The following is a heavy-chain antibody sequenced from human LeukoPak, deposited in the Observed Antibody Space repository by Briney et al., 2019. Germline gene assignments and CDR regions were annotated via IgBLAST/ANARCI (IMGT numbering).Heavy chain of an antibody. Sequence: ASVKVSCKASGYTFTSYYMHWVQQAPGQGLEWMGIINPSGGSTSYAQKFQGRVTMTRDTSTSTVYMELSSLRSEDTAVYYCARGAVAGRRSGSWFDPWGQGTLVTVSS. CDR2: INPSGGST. CDR1: GYTFTSYY. D-gene: IGHD6-19*01. CDR3: ARGAVAGRRSGSWFDP. V-gene: IGHV1-46*01. J-gene: IGHJ5*02.